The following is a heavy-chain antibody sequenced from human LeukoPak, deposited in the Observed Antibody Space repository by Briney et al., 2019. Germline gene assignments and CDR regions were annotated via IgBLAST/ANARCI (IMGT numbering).Heavy chain of an antibody. CDR3: AKDGERATITGDAAFDI. J-gene: IGHJ3*02. D-gene: IGHD5-24*01. Sequence: PGGSLRLSCAASGFTFSSYGMHWVRQAPGKGLEWVAFIRHHGGNVYYADSVKGRFTISRENSKNTLYLQMNSLRAEDTAVYYCAKDGERATITGDAAFDIWGQGTMVTVS. CDR2: IRHHGGNV. CDR1: GFTFSSYG. V-gene: IGHV3-30*02.